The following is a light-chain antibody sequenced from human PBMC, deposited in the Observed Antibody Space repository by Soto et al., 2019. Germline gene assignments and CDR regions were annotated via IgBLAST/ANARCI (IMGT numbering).Light chain of an antibody. V-gene: IGKV3-20*01. Sequence: EIVLTQSPGTLALSPGERATLSYKTSQSRGSNFLAWYQHKPGQAPRLLIYASSNRATGIPDRFSGSASGTDFTLTINRLEPEDFAVYYCQLYGISPHFGQGTRLEIK. J-gene: IGKJ5*01. CDR3: QLYGISPH. CDR1: QSRGSNF. CDR2: ASS.